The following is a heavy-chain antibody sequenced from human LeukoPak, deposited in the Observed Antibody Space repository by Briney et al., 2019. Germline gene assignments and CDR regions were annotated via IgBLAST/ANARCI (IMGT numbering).Heavy chain of an antibody. J-gene: IGHJ5*02. CDR3: ARDGMYYYGLGRRGWFDP. CDR2: IYHSGST. Sequence: KSSETLSLTCAVSGGSISSSNWWSWVRQPPGKGLEWIGEIYHSGSTNYNPSLKSRVTISVDKSKNQFSLKLSSVTAADTAVYYCARDGMYYYGLGRRGWFDPWGQGTLVTVSS. D-gene: IGHD3-10*01. V-gene: IGHV4-4*02. CDR1: GGSISSSNW.